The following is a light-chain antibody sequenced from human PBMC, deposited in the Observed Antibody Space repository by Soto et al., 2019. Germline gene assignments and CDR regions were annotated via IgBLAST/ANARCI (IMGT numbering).Light chain of an antibody. V-gene: IGKV4-1*01. J-gene: IGKJ5*01. Sequence: DIVMTQSPDSLAVSLGERATINCKSSQSVLYSSNTKNYLAWYQQKPGQPPKLLIYWASTRESGVPDRFSGSGFGTDFALTISSLQAEGVAVYYCQQYYSAPFTCGQGTGLEIK. CDR1: QSVLYSSNTKNY. CDR2: WAS. CDR3: QQYYSAPFT.